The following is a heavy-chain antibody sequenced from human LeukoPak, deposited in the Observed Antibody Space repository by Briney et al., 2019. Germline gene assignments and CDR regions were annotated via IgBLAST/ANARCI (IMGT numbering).Heavy chain of an antibody. CDR3: ARGDLGYDSSGYYIPYFDY. Sequence: SETLSLTCAVYGGSFSGYYWSWIRQPPGKGLEWIGEINHSGSTNYNPSLKSRVTISVDTSKNQFSLKLSSVTAADTAVYYCARGDLGYDSSGYYIPYFDYWGQGTLVTVSS. CDR1: GGSFSGYY. CDR2: INHSGST. J-gene: IGHJ4*02. V-gene: IGHV4-34*01. D-gene: IGHD3-22*01.